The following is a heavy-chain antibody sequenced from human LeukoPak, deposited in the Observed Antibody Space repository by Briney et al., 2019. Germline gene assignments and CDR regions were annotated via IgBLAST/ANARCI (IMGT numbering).Heavy chain of an antibody. D-gene: IGHD3-10*01. J-gene: IGHJ5*02. Sequence: GGSLRLSCAASGFTFSSYEMNWVRQAPGKGLEWVSYISSSGSTIYYADSVKGRFTISRDNAKNSLYLRMNSLRAEDTAVYYCARDFLYYGSGSYNGFDPWGQGTLVTVSS. V-gene: IGHV3-48*03. CDR3: ARDFLYYGSGSYNGFDP. CDR2: ISSSGSTI. CDR1: GFTFSSYE.